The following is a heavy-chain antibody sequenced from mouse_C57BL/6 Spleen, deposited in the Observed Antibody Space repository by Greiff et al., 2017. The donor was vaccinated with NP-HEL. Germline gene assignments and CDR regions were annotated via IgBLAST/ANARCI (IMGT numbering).Heavy chain of an antibody. D-gene: IGHD4-1*01. CDR2: INPNYGTT. V-gene: IGHV1-39*01. CDR1: GYSFTDYN. CDR3: ARAALTGTCWFAY. Sequence: EVKLQESGPELVKPGASVKISCKASGYSFTDYNMNWVKQSNGKSLEWIGVINPNYGTTSYNQKFKGKATLTVDQSSSTAYMQLNSLTSEDSAVYYCARAALTGTCWFAYWGQGTLVTVSA. J-gene: IGHJ3*01.